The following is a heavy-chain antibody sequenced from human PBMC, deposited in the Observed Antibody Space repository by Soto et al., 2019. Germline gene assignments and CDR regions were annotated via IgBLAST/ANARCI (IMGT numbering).Heavy chain of an antibody. D-gene: IGHD6-19*01. CDR1: GFTVSDYA. Sequence: VQLVESGGGVVQPGRSLRLSCAASGFTVSDYAMNWVRQAPGKGLEWVAVVSHDARNTHYADSVKGRFTISRDSSKNTVSLEMTSLRAEDTAVYYCAKGGRQWLVTSDFNYWGQGALVTVSS. CDR2: VSHDARNT. CDR3: AKGGRQWLVTSDFNY. J-gene: IGHJ4*02. V-gene: IGHV3-30*18.